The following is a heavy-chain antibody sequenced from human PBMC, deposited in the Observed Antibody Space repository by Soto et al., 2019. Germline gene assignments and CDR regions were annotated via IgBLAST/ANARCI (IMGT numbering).Heavy chain of an antibody. CDR3: AKDSHWGIISPTHDY. J-gene: IGHJ4*02. Sequence: VHLSESGGGLVQPGGSLRLSCAASGFTFSSSAMSWVRQAPGKDLEWVATFRESGGTTHYADSVKGRFTISRDASKNMPNLQMNSLRAEDTAIYYCAKDSHWGIISPTHDYWGQGTRVTVSS. D-gene: IGHD3-16*01. V-gene: IGHV3-23*01. CDR1: GFTFSSSA. CDR2: FRESGGTT.